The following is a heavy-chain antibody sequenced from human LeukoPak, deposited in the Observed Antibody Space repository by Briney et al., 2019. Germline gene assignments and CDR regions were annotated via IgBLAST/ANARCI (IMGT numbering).Heavy chain of an antibody. V-gene: IGHV3-7*01. Sequence: GGSPRLSCAASGFTFNKSWMTWVRQTPGNGLEWVANINADGRAEYYVDSVKGRFAISRDNAKSSVFLQMNNLRAEDTAVYYCAKWGSTWGFDNWGQGTLVTVSS. CDR2: INADGRAE. CDR1: GFTFNKSW. CDR3: AKWGSTWGFDN. D-gene: IGHD7-27*01. J-gene: IGHJ4*02.